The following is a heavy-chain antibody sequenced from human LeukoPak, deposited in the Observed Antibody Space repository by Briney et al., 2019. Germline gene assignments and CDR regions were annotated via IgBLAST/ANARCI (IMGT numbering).Heavy chain of an antibody. CDR3: AGGGTASAPLDY. J-gene: IGHJ4*02. Sequence: SGGSLRLSCAASGFTFSDYAMHRVRQAPGKGLEWVAAISFDGTDKYYADSVKGRFTLSRDNSKNTLYLQMNSLGPEDTAIYYCAGGGTASAPLDYWGQGTLVTVSS. D-gene: IGHD2-8*02. CDR2: ISFDGTDK. V-gene: IGHV3-30*03. CDR1: GFTFSDYA.